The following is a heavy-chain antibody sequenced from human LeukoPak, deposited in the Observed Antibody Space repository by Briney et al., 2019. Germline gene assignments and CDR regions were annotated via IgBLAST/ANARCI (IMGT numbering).Heavy chain of an antibody. CDR3: ASLRMATALFDY. Sequence: GSLRLSCTVSGFTVSSNSMSWVRQAPGKGLEWVSFIYSDNTHYSDSVKGRFTISRDNSKNTLYLQMNSLRAEDTAVYYCASLRMATALFDYWGQGTLVTVSS. J-gene: IGHJ4*02. CDR2: IYSDNT. V-gene: IGHV3-53*01. CDR1: GFTVSSNS. D-gene: IGHD5-24*01.